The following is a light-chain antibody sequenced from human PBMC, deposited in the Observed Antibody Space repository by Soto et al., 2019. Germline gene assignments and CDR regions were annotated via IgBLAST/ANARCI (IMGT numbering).Light chain of an antibody. J-gene: IGKJ1*01. V-gene: IGKV3-11*01. Sequence: EIVLTQSPATLSLSPGERATLSCRASQSISSYLTWYQQKPGQAPRLLIYDASNRATGIPARFSGSGSGTDFPLTISSLEPEDFAVYYCQQRRNWPRTFGQGTKVEI. CDR1: QSISSY. CDR2: DAS. CDR3: QQRRNWPRT.